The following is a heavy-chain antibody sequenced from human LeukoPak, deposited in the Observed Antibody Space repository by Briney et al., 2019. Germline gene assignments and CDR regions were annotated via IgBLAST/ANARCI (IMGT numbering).Heavy chain of an antibody. Sequence: SETLSLTCTVSGGSIGRDHWSWIRQSAGKGLEWIGRIYKSGSTSYNPSFRSRVTMSVDTSKNQFSLNVTSVTAADTAVYYCAREEYFQDSNGYSYYFHAWGQGSVVTVSS. V-gene: IGHV4-4*07. CDR1: GGSIGRDH. CDR3: AREEYFQDSNGYSYYFHA. CDR2: IYKSGST. J-gene: IGHJ5*02. D-gene: IGHD3-22*01.